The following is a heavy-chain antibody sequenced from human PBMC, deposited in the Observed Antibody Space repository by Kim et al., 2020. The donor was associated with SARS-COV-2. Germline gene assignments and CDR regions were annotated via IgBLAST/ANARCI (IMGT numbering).Heavy chain of an antibody. CDR1: GGSISSSSYY. CDR3: ARDPPPRYSSTDRDDY. J-gene: IGHJ4*01. D-gene: IGHD6-13*01. Sequence: SETLSLTCTVSGGSISSSSYYWGWIRQPPGKGLEWIGSIYYSGSTYYNPSLKSRVTISVDTSKNQFSLKLSSVTAADTAVYYCARDPPPRYSSTDRDDY. CDR2: IYYSGST. V-gene: IGHV4-39*07.